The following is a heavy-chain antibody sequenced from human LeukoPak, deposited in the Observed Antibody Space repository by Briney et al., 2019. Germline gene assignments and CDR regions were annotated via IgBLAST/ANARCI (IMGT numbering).Heavy chain of an antibody. CDR3: ARGVEPRAANTLKY. CDR1: GFTVITND. V-gene: IGHV3-53*01. D-gene: IGHD3-16*01. Sequence: SGRSLRLSCAASGFTVITNDLTWVRQAPGKGLEWVSVLYSDGNTKYADSVQGRFTISRDNSKNTLYLEMNRLSPDETAVYYCARGVEPRAANTLKYWGQGNLVTVSS. J-gene: IGHJ4*02. CDR2: LYSDGNT.